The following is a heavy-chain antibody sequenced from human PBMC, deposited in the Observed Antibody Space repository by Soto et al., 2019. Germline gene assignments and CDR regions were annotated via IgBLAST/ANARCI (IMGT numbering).Heavy chain of an antibody. Sequence: QVQLQESGPGLVKPSETLSLTCTVSGDSISGGASFWSWIRQPPGKGLEWIANVYDSGSSYYNPSLKSRLTISVDTTKNQFSLQLKSMTAADTAVDYCAKLSCTSSTCYFPGWFDPWGQGPLVTVSA. J-gene: IGHJ5*02. CDR3: AKLSCTSSTCYFPGWFDP. D-gene: IGHD2-2*01. CDR1: GDSISGGASF. V-gene: IGHV4-31*03. CDR2: VYDSGSS.